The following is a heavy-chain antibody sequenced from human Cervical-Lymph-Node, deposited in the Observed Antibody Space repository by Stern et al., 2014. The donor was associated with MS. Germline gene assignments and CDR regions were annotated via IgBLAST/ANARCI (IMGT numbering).Heavy chain of an antibody. CDR1: GASISSGTYY. D-gene: IGHD3-22*01. J-gene: IGHJ4*02. CDR2: VYNTDST. Sequence: VQLVESGPGLVKPSETLSLTCTVSGASISSGTYYWSWIRQPPVKGLEWIGYVYNTDSTNYNPSLKSRVTISLDASKNQFSLRLSSVTAADTAVYFCARDRNHYDSSGYSTSLFDYWGQGTLVTVSS. V-gene: IGHV4-61*01. CDR3: ARDRNHYDSSGYSTSLFDY.